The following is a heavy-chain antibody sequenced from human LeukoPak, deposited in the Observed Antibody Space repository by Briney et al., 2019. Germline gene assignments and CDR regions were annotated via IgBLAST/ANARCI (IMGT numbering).Heavy chain of an antibody. CDR2: VGIAADT. CDR3: AKQLGYCSDGSCYFPY. D-gene: IGHD2-15*01. CDR1: GFTFSDHA. Sequence: GGSLRLSCAASGFTFSDHAMHWVRQAPGKGLEWVSAVGIAADTFYPGSVKGRFTISRENAKSTLCLQMNSLRAEDTAVYYCAKQLGYCSDGSCYFPYWGQGTLVTVSS. V-gene: IGHV3-13*01. J-gene: IGHJ4*02.